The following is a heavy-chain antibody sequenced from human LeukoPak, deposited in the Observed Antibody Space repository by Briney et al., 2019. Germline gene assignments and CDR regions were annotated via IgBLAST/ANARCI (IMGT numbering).Heavy chain of an antibody. D-gene: IGHD5-18*01. V-gene: IGHV4-59*01. J-gene: IGHJ6*03. CDR2: IYYSGST. CDR1: GGSISSYY. CDR3: ARTTEGGYTYDYFYYYYMDV. Sequence: SETLSLTCAVSGGSISSYYWSWIRQPPGKGLEWIGYIYYSGSTNYNPSLKSRVTISVDTSKNQFSLKLSSVTAADTAVYYCARTTEGGYTYDYFYYYYMDVWGKGTTVTISS.